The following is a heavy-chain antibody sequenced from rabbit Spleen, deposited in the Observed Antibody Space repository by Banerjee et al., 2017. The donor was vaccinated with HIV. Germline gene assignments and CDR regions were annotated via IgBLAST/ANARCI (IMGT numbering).Heavy chain of an antibody. V-gene: IGHV1S45*01. CDR2: INIVTGKS. CDR3: ARDLVAIIGWNFNL. D-gene: IGHD1-1*01. CDR1: GVALNDKDV. J-gene: IGHJ4*01. Sequence: QAHLVESGGGLVQPEGSLTLTCKASGVALNDKDVMCWVRQAPGKGLEWNACINIVTGKSVYASWAKGRIIMSRTSSTTVTLQMTSLTVADTATYFCARDLVAIIGWNFNLWGQGTLVTVS.